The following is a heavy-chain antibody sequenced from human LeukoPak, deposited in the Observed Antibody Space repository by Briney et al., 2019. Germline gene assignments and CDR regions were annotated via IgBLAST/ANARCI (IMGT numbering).Heavy chain of an antibody. CDR2: IKKDGSEK. V-gene: IGHV3-7*01. Sequence: PGGSLRLSCAASGFTFSSYWMSWVRQAPGKGLEWVANIKKDGSEKYYVDSVKGRFTISRDTAKNSLFLQMNSLRAEDTAMYYCARDKGVAALHTVGHFDNWGQGTLVTVSS. CDR3: ARDKGVAALHTVGHFDN. CDR1: GFTFSSYW. J-gene: IGHJ4*02. D-gene: IGHD6-13*01.